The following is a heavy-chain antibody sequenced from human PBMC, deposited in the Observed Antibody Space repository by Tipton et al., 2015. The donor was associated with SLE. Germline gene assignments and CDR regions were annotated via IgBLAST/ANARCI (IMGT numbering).Heavy chain of an antibody. Sequence: TLSLTCAVYGGSFSDYYWSWIRQPPGKGLEWIGEINHSGSTNYNPSLEGRVTILFDTSRNEFSLKLSSVTAADTAVYYCARHVALYSGYDYWGQGTLVTVSS. V-gene: IGHV4-34*01. J-gene: IGHJ4*02. CDR3: ARHVALYSGYDY. CDR2: INHSGST. D-gene: IGHD5-12*01. CDR1: GGSFSDYY.